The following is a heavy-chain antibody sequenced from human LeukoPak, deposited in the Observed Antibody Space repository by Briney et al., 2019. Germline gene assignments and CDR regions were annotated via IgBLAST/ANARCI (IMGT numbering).Heavy chain of an antibody. D-gene: IGHD2-15*01. J-gene: IGHJ5*02. CDR3: ARDGGHCSGGSCYWFDP. V-gene: IGHV1-2*02. CDR2: INPNTGGT. CDR1: GYFFTGYS. Sequence: ASVKVSCKASGYFFTGYSIHWVRQVAGQGLEWMGWINPNTGGTSYAQKFQGRVTMTSDTFIRTAYMELTSLRSDDTAVYYCARDGGHCSGGSCYWFDPWGQGTQVIVTS.